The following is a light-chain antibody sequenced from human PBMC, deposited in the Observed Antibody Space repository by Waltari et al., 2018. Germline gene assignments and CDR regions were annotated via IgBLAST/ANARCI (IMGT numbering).Light chain of an antibody. V-gene: IGLV5-45*03. CDR3: MIWHSNAYV. CDR1: SGINVGTSR. J-gene: IGLJ1*01. Sequence: QAVLTQPSSLSASPGASVSLTCTLRSGINVGTSRLSWYQQKAGSPPQFLLRYKSDSDKEQGSGVPSRFSGSKDASANAGILLISGLQSEDEADYYCMIWHSNAYVFGTGTKVTVL. CDR2: YKSDSDK.